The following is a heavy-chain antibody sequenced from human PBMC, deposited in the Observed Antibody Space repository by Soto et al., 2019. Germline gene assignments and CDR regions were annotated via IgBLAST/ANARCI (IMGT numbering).Heavy chain of an antibody. J-gene: IGHJ5*02. Sequence: PSETLSLTCTVSGGSISNAAYSWSWIRQPPGKGLEWIGYIYYSGSTNYNPSLKSRVTISVDTSKNQFSLKLSSVTAADTAVYYCARTADYYDFWSGIQAGSSWFDPWGQGTLVTVSS. CDR2: IYYSGST. CDR3: ARTADYYDFWSGIQAGSSWFDP. V-gene: IGHV4-61*08. D-gene: IGHD3-3*01. CDR1: GGSISNAAYS.